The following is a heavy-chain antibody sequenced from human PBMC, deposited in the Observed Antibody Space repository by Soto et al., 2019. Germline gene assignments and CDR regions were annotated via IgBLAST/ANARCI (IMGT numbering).Heavy chain of an antibody. CDR3: ARKGRYYGSGSFWFDP. CDR2: IYYSWST. CDR1: GGSISSYY. Sequence: KASETLSLTCTVSGGSISSYYWSWIRQPPGKGLEWIGYIYYSWSTNYNPSLKSRVTISVDTSKNQFSLKLSSVTAADTAVYYCARKGRYYGSGSFWFDPWGQGTLVTVSS. D-gene: IGHD3-10*01. J-gene: IGHJ5*02. V-gene: IGHV4-59*01.